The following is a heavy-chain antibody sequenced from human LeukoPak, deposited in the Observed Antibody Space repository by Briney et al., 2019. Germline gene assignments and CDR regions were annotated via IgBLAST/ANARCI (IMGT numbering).Heavy chain of an antibody. CDR2: MNPNRGNT. J-gene: IGHJ3*02. Sequence: GASVKVSCKASGYTFTSYDINWVRQAPGQGLEWMGWMNPNRGNTGYAQKFQGRVTITRNTSISTAYMELSSLRSEDTAVYYCARVPPVEYGDYVGRAFDIWGQGTMVTVSS. D-gene: IGHD4-17*01. CDR1: GYTFTSYD. CDR3: ARVPPVEYGDYVGRAFDI. V-gene: IGHV1-8*03.